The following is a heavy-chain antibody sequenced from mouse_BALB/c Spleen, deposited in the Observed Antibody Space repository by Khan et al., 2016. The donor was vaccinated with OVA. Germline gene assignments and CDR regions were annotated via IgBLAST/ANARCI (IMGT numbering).Heavy chain of an antibody. CDR3: ARGASYWYFDV. Sequence: QIQLVQSGPELKKPGETVKISCKASGYTFTNYGMNWVKQAPGKGLKWMGWINTYTGEPTYTDDFKGRFAFSLETSASTAYLQINNLKHEDMATXFCARGASYWYFDVWGAGTTVTVSS. J-gene: IGHJ1*01. CDR1: GYTFTNYG. V-gene: IGHV9-1*02. CDR2: INTYTGEP.